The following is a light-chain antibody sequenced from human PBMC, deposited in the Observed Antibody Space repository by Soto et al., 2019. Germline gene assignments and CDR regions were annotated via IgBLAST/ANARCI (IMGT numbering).Light chain of an antibody. CDR2: DAS. V-gene: IGKV3-11*01. CDR3: QQRSNWPSWT. CDR1: QRVSSY. Sequence: EIVLTQSPATLSLSPGERATLSCRASQRVSSYLAWYQQKPGQPPRLLIFDASTRATGIPARFSGSGSGTDFTLTISSLEPEDFAVYYCQQRSNWPSWTFGQGTKVEIK. J-gene: IGKJ1*01.